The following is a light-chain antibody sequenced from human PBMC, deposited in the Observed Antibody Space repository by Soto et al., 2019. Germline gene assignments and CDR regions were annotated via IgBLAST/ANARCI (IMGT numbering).Light chain of an antibody. CDR2: GNH. Sequence: QSVLTQPPSASGTPGQRVTISCSGSSSNIGSNTVNWYQQLPGTAPKLLIYGNHNRPSGVPDRFSGSKSGTSASLAITDLQAEDEADYYCQSYDSSLSGSWVFGGGTKLTVL. CDR3: QSYDSSLSGSWV. V-gene: IGLV1-44*01. CDR1: SSNIGSNT. J-gene: IGLJ3*02.